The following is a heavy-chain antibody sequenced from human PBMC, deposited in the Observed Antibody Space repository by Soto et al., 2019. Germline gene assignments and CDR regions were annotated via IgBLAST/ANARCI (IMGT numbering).Heavy chain of an antibody. CDR2: IYWDDDK. CDR3: AHRWNSGYEIDY. J-gene: IGHJ4*02. D-gene: IGHD5-12*01. CDR1: GFSLSTSGVG. Sequence: SGPTLVNPTQTLTLTCTFSGFSLSTSGVGVGWIRQPPGKALEWLALIYWDDDKRYSPSPKSRLTITKDTSKNQVVLTMTNMDPVDTATYYCAHRWNSGYEIDYWGQGTLVTVSS. V-gene: IGHV2-5*02.